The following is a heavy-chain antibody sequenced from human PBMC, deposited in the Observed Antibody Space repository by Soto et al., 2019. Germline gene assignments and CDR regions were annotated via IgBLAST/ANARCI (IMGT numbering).Heavy chain of an antibody. Sequence: SETLSLTCTVSGGSISSGGYYWSWIRQHPGKGLEWIGYIYYSGSTYYNPSLKSRVTVSVDTSKNQFSLKLSSVTAADTAVYYCARDRNDILTGYYTPPFGMDVWGQGTTVTVSS. CDR3: ARDRNDILTGYYTPPFGMDV. J-gene: IGHJ6*02. CDR1: GGSISSGGYY. CDR2: IYYSGST. V-gene: IGHV4-31*03. D-gene: IGHD3-9*01.